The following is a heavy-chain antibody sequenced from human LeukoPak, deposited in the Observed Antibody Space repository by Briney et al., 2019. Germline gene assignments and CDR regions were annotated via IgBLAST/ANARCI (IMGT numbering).Heavy chain of an antibody. D-gene: IGHD4-23*01. CDR2: IYSGGST. CDR3: AFQDGGIVY. J-gene: IGHJ4*02. CDR1: GFTLSSNY. Sequence: PGGSLRLSCAPSGFTLSSNYMSWVRQAPGEGREWVSFIYSGGSTYYADSVEGRFTISRDNAKNSLYLQMNSLRDDDTGVYYCAFQDGGIVYWGQGTMVTVSS. V-gene: IGHV3-66*01.